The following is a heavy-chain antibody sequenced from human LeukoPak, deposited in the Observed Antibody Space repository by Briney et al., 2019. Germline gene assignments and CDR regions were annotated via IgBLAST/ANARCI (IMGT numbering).Heavy chain of an antibody. CDR3: AKNPPPNPDYGSINFDY. V-gene: IGHV1-2*02. Sequence: GASVKVSCKASGYTFTGYYMHWVRQAPGQGLEWMGWINPNSGGTNYAQKFQGRVTMTRDTSISTAYMELSRLRSDDTAVYYCAKNPPPNPDYGSINFDYRGQGTPVNGSS. CDR2: INPNSGGT. CDR1: GYTFTGYY. D-gene: IGHD4-23*01. J-gene: IGHJ4*02.